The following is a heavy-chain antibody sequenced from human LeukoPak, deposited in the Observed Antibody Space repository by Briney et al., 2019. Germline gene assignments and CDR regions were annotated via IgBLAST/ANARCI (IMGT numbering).Heavy chain of an antibody. D-gene: IGHD3-3*01. V-gene: IGHV4-4*02. Sequence: PSGTLSLTCAVSGGSISSSNWWSWVRQPPGKGLEWIGEFYHSGSTNYNPSLKSRVTISVDKSKNQFSLKLSSVTAADTAVYYCARLRFLEWFSPIDAFDIWGQGTMVTVSS. CDR1: GGSISSSNW. J-gene: IGHJ3*02. CDR2: FYHSGST. CDR3: ARLRFLEWFSPIDAFDI.